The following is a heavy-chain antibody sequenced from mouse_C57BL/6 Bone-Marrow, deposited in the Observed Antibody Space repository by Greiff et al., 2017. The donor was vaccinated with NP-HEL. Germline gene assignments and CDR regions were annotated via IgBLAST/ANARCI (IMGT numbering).Heavy chain of an antibody. CDR2: INPNNGGT. CDR1: GYTFTDYY. D-gene: IGHD1-1*01. V-gene: IGHV1-26*01. Sequence: VQLQHSGPELVKPGASVKISCKASGYTFTDYYMNWVKQSHGKSLEWIGDINPNNGGTSYNQKFKGKATLTVDKSSSTAYMELRSLTSEDSAVYYCARRAGTVVATRGYFDVWGTGTTVTVSS. J-gene: IGHJ1*03. CDR3: ARRAGTVVATRGYFDV.